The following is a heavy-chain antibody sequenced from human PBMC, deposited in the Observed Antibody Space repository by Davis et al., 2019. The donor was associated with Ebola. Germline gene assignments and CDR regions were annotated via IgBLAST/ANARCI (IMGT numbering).Heavy chain of an antibody. J-gene: IGHJ4*02. V-gene: IGHV2-5*02. CDR2: LHWDDDE. Sequence: SGPTLVKPTPTLTLTCSFSGFSLSTSGVTVGWIRQSPGKALEWLALLHWDDDERYSPSLASRLTITKDTSKTQVVLTMTNMDPVDTGTYYCAHRLVRSGYDPFDYWGQGILVTVSS. CDR3: AHRLVRSGYDPFDY. D-gene: IGHD5-12*01. CDR1: GFSLSTSGVT.